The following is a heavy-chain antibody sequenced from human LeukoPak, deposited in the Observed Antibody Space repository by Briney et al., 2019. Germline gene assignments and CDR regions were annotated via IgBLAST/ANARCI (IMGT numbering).Heavy chain of an antibody. CDR1: GYTFTTYS. V-gene: IGHV1-46*01. CDR3: VRHNHMDV. CDR2: INLSGGST. Sequence: ASVKVSCKASGYTFTTYSMHWVRQAPGQGLEWMAIINLSGGSTDYTQKFQGKVTMTRDTSTSTVYMELSSLRSEDTAVYYCVRHNHMDVWGQGTTVTVSS. J-gene: IGHJ6*02.